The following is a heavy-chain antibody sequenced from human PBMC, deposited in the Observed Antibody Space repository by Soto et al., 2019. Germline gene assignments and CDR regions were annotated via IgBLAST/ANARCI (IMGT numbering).Heavy chain of an antibody. Sequence: SSETLSLTCAVYGVSFSGYYWSWIRQAPGKGLEWIGEINHSGSTNYILSLKRRVTISVDTSKNQFYLKLRSVTAADTAVYYCASGTRWNASSDTFDYWGQGTPVTVSS. CDR2: INHSGST. CDR1: GVSFSGYY. D-gene: IGHD1-1*01. J-gene: IGHJ4*02. V-gene: IGHV4-34*01. CDR3: ASGTRWNASSDTFDY.